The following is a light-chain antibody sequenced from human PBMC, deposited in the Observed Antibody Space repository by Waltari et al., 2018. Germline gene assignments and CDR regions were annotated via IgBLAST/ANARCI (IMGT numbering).Light chain of an antibody. J-gene: IGLJ3*02. CDR3: SSYTSSSTWV. CDR1: SSDVGSYNY. CDR2: DVT. V-gene: IGLV2-14*01. Sequence: QSALTQPASVSGSPGQSITISCTGTSSDVGSYNYVSWYQQHPGKAPKLMIYDVTKRPSGVSNRFSGSKSGNTASLTISGLQAKDEADYYCSSYTSSSTWVFGGGTKLTVL.